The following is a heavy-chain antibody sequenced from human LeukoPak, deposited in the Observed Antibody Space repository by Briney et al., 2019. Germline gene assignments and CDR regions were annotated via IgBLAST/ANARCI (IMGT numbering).Heavy chain of an antibody. V-gene: IGHV1-18*01. Sequence: ASVKVSCKASGYTFTSYGISWVRQAPGQGLEWMGWISAYNGNTNYAQKLQGRVTMTTDTSTSTAYMELRSLRSDDTAVYYCAREGSGNYDILTGSGYFDYWGQGTLVTVSS. J-gene: IGHJ4*02. D-gene: IGHD3-9*01. CDR3: AREGSGNYDILTGSGYFDY. CDR1: GYTFTSYG. CDR2: ISAYNGNT.